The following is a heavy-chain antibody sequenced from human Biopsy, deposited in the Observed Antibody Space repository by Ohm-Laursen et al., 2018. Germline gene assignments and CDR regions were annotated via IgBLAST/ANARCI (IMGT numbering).Heavy chain of an antibody. CDR3: AKDRYNYTPIGGFSMDV. V-gene: IGHV3-30*18. CDR2: IFYDGSNT. CDR1: GFTFNNYG. D-gene: IGHD5-18*01. Sequence: SLRLSCSASGFTFNNYGMQWVRQAPGKGLEWVAFIFYDGSNTYYADPVKGRFTISRDNSRDTLYLQMSSLRAEDTAVYYCAKDRYNYTPIGGFSMDVWGQGTTVTVSS. J-gene: IGHJ6*02.